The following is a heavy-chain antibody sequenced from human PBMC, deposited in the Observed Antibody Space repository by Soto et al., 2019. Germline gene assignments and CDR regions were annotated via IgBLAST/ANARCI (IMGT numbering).Heavy chain of an antibody. CDR3: ASLEWESSGYADY. Sequence: PGGSLRLSCAASGFTFGNNWMSWVRQAPGKGLEWVANIKRDGSEKYYVESVKGRFAISRENAKNTLYLQMNSLRDDDTAVYYCASLEWESSGYADYWGQGT. V-gene: IGHV3-7*03. D-gene: IGHD3-3*01. CDR2: IKRDGSEK. CDR1: GFTFGNNW. J-gene: IGHJ4*02.